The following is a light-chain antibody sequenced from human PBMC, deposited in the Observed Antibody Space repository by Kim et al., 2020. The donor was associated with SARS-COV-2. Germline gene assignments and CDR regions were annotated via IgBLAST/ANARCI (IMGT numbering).Light chain of an antibody. CDR3: QQYGSSPYT. V-gene: IGKV3-20*01. J-gene: IGKJ2*01. Sequence: PGERATLSCRASQSVSSSYLAWYQQKPGQAPRLLIYGASSRATGIPDRFSGSGSGTDFTLTISRLEPEDFAVYYCQQYGSSPYTFGQGTKLEI. CDR2: GAS. CDR1: QSVSSSY.